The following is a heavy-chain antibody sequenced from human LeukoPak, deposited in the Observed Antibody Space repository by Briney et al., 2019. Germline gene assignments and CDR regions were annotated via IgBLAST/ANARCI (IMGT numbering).Heavy chain of an antibody. J-gene: IGHJ4*02. V-gene: IGHV4-59*01. CDR2: IYYSGST. Sequence: SETLSLTCTVSGGSISRYYWSWIRQPPGKGLEWIGYIYYSGSTNYNPSLKSRVTISVDTPKNQFSLKLSSVTAADTAVYYCARERYSSGWIDYWGQGTLVTVSS. D-gene: IGHD6-19*01. CDR1: GGSISRYY. CDR3: ARERYSSGWIDY.